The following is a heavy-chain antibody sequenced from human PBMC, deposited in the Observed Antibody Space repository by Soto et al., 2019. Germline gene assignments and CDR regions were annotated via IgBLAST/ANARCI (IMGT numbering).Heavy chain of an antibody. J-gene: IGHJ6*02. D-gene: IGHD3-22*01. CDR1: GGSISSGGYY. CDR2: IYYSGSN. CDR3: ARTGDDISGSNYYYYYGMDV. V-gene: IGHV4-31*03. Sequence: QVQLQESGPGLVKPSQTLSLTCTVSGGSISSGGYYWSWIRQHPGKGLEWIGYIYYSGSNYYNPSLKRRVTISVDTSKNQFSLKLSSVTAADTAVYYCARTGDDISGSNYYYYYGMDVWGQGTTVTVSS.